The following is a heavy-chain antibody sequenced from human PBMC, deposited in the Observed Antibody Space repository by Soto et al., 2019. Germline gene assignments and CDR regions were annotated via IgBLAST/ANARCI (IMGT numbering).Heavy chain of an antibody. V-gene: IGHV1-69*01. CDR1: GGTFSSYA. Sequence: QVQLVQSGAEVKKPGSSVKVSCKASGGTFSSYAISWVRQAPGQGLEWMGGIIPIFGTANYAQKFQGRVTITANESTSTAYMELSSLRSEDMAVYYCARDREDGSKVLHERHYFDYWGQGTLVTVSS. CDR2: IIPIFGTA. D-gene: IGHD3-10*01. J-gene: IGHJ4*02. CDR3: ARDREDGSKVLHERHYFDY.